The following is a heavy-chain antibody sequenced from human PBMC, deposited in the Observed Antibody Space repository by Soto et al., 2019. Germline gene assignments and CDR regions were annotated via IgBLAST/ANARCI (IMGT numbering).Heavy chain of an antibody. J-gene: IGHJ5*02. CDR1: GFTLGSYA. D-gene: IGHD1-26*01. Sequence: QVQLVESGGGVVQPGRSLRLSFAASGFTLGSYALHWVRQAPAKGLEWGAVISYDGSNKYYADSVKGRFTISRDNSKNTLYLQMNSLRAEDTAVYYCAKGLHSGSYYMDYNWFDPWGQGTLVTVSS. CDR3: AKGLHSGSYYMDYNWFDP. CDR2: ISYDGSNK. V-gene: IGHV3-30-3*01.